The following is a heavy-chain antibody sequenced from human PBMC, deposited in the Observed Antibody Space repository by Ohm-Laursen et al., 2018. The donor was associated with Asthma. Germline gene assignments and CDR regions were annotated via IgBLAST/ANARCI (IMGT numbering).Heavy chain of an antibody. CDR2: ISTTSNTI. V-gene: IGHV3-11*01. Sequence: SLRLSCAAPGFTFSNYYMSWIRQAPGKGLEWVSYISTTSNTIYYADSVKGRFTISRDNAKSSLYLQMNNLRADDTAVYYCARDPPVTTVTTGEYFDFWGHGTPVTVSS. J-gene: IGHJ4*01. D-gene: IGHD4-17*01. CDR3: ARDPPVTTVTTGEYFDF. CDR1: GFTFSNYY.